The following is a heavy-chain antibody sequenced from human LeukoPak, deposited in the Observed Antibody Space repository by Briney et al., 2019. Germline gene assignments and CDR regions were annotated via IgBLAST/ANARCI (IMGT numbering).Heavy chain of an antibody. D-gene: IGHD6-13*01. CDR1: GGSISSSGYS. V-gene: IGHV4-30-2*01. J-gene: IGHJ4*02. Sequence: SETLSLTCTVSGGSISSSGYSWSWIRQPPGKGLEWIGYIYHSGSTNYNPSLKSRVTISVDKSKNQFSLKLSSVTAADTAVYYCARGAAAVDYWGQGTLVTVSS. CDR2: IYHSGST. CDR3: ARGAAAVDY.